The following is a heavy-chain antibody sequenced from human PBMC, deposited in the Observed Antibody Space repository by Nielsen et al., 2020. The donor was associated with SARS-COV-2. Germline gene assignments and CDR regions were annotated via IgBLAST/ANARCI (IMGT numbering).Heavy chain of an antibody. J-gene: IGHJ5*02. CDR1: GFTFSSYG. D-gene: IGHD6-13*01. Sequence: GESLKISCAASGFTFSSYGMGWVRQAPGKGLEWVSVISNSGGTTYYADSVRGRFTISRDNSKGTLDLQMNSLRAEDTAVYYCVKTIYSSTWYRLFDPWGQGTLVTVSS. CDR2: ISNSGGTT. V-gene: IGHV3-23*01. CDR3: VKTIYSSTWYRLFDP.